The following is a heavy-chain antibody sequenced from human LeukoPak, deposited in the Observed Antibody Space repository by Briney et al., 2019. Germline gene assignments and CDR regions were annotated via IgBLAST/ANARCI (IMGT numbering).Heavy chain of an antibody. CDR1: GFTFSPHW. CDR3: ARDHYGYGDN. CDR2: IDQDGSEK. J-gene: IGHJ4*02. Sequence: PGGSLTLSCAASGFTFSPHWMSWVRQAPGRGLVWVANIDQDGSEKYYVDSVKGRFTISRDNAKNSLYLQMNSLRAEDTAVYYCARDHYGYGDNWGQGTLVTVSS. V-gene: IGHV3-7*04. D-gene: IGHD3-10*01.